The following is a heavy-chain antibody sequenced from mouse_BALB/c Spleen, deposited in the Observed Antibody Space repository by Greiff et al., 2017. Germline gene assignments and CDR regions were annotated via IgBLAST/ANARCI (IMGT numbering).Heavy chain of an antibody. D-gene: IGHD6-1*01. CDR1: GYAFTNYL. CDR3: ARLERQLDY. CDR2: INPGSGGT. V-gene: IGHV1-54*01. J-gene: IGHJ2*01. Sequence: QVQLQQSGAELVRPGTSVKVSCKASGYAFTNYLIEWVKQRPGQGLEWIGVINPGSGGTNYNEKFKGKATLTADKSSSTAYVQLSSLTSDDSAVYFCARLERQLDYWGQGTTLTVSS.